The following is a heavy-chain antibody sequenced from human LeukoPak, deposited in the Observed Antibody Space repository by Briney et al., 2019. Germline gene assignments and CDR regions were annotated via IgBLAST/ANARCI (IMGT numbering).Heavy chain of an antibody. V-gene: IGHV3-64*01. J-gene: IGHJ6*03. CDR3: AKFRGWLSYMDV. CDR2: INSNGQNT. D-gene: IGHD6-19*01. Sequence: PGGSLRLSCAAYGFTFSGHAMVWVRQAPGKGLEYVSAINSNGQNTYYANSVKGRFTISRDNSKNTLFLQMGSLRGEDMAVYYCAKFRGWLSYMDVWGKGTTVTVSS. CDR1: GFTFSGHA.